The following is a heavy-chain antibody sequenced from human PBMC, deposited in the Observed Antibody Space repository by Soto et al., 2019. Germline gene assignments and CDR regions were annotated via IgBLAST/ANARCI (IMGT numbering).Heavy chain of an antibody. V-gene: IGHV3-9*01. CDR3: VKDESINWYSGHFRH. J-gene: IGHJ1*01. CDR1: GFTFDDYA. Sequence: HPGGSLRLSCAASGFTFDDYAMHWVRQVPGRGLEWVSGINWNSGSIGYADSVKGRFAISRDNAKNSLHLQMNSLRAEDTAFYYCVKDESINWYSGHFRHWGQGTMVTVYS. D-gene: IGHD6-13*01. CDR2: INWNSGSI.